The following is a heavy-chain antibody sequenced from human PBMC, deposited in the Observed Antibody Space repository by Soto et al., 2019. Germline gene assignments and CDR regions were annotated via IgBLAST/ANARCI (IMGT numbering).Heavy chain of an antibody. CDR3: ARGREDHVDHHFGHLFDS. V-gene: IGHV4-59*01. D-gene: IGHD3-10*01. Sequence: SETLSLTCTVSGDSIRDSFRSWVRQPPGKGLEWIGLVHHTGNTNYNPSLETRVTMLIDASANHFSLTLTSVTPADAAIYYCARGREDHVDHHFGHLFDSWGQGTLVTVSS. CDR2: VHHTGNT. J-gene: IGHJ4*02. CDR1: GDSIRDSF.